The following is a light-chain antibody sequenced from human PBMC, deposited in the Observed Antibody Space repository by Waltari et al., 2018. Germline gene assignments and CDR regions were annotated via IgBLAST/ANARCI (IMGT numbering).Light chain of an antibody. V-gene: IGKV3-15*01. CDR2: GAS. Sequence: EIVMTQSPATLSVSPGERVTLPCRASQYVSGKLAWYQQKPGLAPRLLISGASTRAPGVPARFSGSGSVTEFTLTISSLQSEDFAVYYCQQYNDWPGLTFGGGTRVEIK. J-gene: IGKJ4*01. CDR1: QYVSGK. CDR3: QQYNDWPGLT.